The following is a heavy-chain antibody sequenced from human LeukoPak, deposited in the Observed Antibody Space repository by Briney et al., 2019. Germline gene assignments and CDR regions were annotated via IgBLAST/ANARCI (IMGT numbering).Heavy chain of an antibody. V-gene: IGHV4-61*01. J-gene: IGHJ3*02. Sequence: PSETLSLTCTVSGGSISSSSYYWGWIRQPPGKGLEWIGYIYYSGSTNYNPSLKSRVTISVDTSKNQFSLKLSSVTAADTAVYYCARDRNYDFWSGYYQEAFDIWGQGTMVTVSS. D-gene: IGHD3-3*01. CDR3: ARDRNYDFWSGYYQEAFDI. CDR2: IYYSGST. CDR1: GGSISSSSYY.